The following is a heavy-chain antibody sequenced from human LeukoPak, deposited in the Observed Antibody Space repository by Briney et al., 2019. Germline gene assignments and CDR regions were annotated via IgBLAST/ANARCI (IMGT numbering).Heavy chain of an antibody. J-gene: IGHJ3*02. CDR2: FIPIFGTA. Sequence: SVKVSCKASGGTFSSYAISWVRQAPGQGLEWMGGFIPIFGTANYAQKFQGRVTITADESTSTAYMELSSLRSEDTAVYYCASPPAAAGTNRAFDIWGQGTMVTVSS. CDR1: GGTFSSYA. CDR3: ASPPAAAGTNRAFDI. D-gene: IGHD6-13*01. V-gene: IGHV1-69*01.